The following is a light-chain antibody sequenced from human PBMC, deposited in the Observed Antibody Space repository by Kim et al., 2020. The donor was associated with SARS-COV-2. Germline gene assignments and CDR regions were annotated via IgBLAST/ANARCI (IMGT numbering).Light chain of an antibody. J-gene: IGLJ3*02. CDR2: EDN. CDR3: QSYDSSNVWV. CDR1: SGSIAHNY. Sequence: TVAISSTRSSGSIAHNYVQWYQQRPGSAPTTVIYEDNQRPSGVPDRFSGSIDSSSNSASLTISGLKTEDEAEYYCQSYDSSNVWVFGGGTQLTVL. V-gene: IGLV6-57*03.